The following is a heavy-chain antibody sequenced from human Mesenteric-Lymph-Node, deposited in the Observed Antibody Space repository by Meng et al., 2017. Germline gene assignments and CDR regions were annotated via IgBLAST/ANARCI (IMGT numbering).Heavy chain of an antibody. CDR3: AREYSSSSEIDY. Sequence: VQRVQSGAELKRPGSSVKVSCKASGYTVTSYAMHWVRQAPGQRLEWMGWINAGNGNTKYSQKFQGRVTITRDTSASTAYMELSSLRSEDTAVYYCAREYSSSSEIDYWGQGTLVTVSS. D-gene: IGHD6-6*01. CDR1: GYTVTSYA. J-gene: IGHJ4*02. V-gene: IGHV1-3*01. CDR2: INAGNGNT.